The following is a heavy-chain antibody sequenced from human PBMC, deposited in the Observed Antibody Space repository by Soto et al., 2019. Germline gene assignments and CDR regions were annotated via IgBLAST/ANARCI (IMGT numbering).Heavy chain of an antibody. CDR3: ARVQCELPKRLETNYGMDV. CDR2: IIPIFGTA. CDR1: GGTFSSYA. Sequence: GASVKVSCKASGGTFSSYAISWVRQAPGQGLEWMGGIIPIFGTANYAQKFQGRVTITAHESTSTAYMELSSLRSEDTAVYYCARVQCELPKRLETNYGMDVWGQGTTVTVSS. V-gene: IGHV1-69*13. J-gene: IGHJ6*02. D-gene: IGHD1-26*01.